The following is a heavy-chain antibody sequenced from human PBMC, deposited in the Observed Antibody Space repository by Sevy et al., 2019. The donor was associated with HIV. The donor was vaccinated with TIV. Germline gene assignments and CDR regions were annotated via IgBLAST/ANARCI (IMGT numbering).Heavy chain of an antibody. Sequence: GSLRLSCEASGFTFSHAWMSWVRQAPGKGLEWVGRIKSKPDGGTPDYAAPVKGRFTISRDDSKNTLFLQMNSLKTEDTAVYYCSTDPIIVLLVTDGMDVWGQGTTVTVSS. V-gene: IGHV3-15*01. CDR3: STDPIIVLLVTDGMDV. CDR2: IKSKPDGGTP. D-gene: IGHD2-8*02. CDR1: GFTFSHAW. J-gene: IGHJ6*02.